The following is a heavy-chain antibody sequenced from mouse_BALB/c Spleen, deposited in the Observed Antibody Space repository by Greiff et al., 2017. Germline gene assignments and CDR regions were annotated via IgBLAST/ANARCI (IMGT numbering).Heavy chain of an antibody. CDR3: ARSQLGARFAY. V-gene: IGHV3-2*02. D-gene: IGHD3-1*01. CDR1: GYSITSDYA. Sequence: EVQLVESGPGLVKPSQSLSLTCTVTGYSITSDYAWNWIRQFPGNKLEWMGYISYSGSTSYNPSLKSRISITRDTSKNQFFLQLNSVTTEDTATYYCARSQLGARFAYWGQGTLVTVSA. CDR2: ISYSGST. J-gene: IGHJ3*01.